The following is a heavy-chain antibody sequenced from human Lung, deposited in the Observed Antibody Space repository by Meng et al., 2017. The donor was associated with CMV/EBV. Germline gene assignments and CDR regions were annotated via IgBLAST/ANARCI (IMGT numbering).Heavy chain of an antibody. Sequence: VQLHESGPGLVKPSGTLSFTCAASGGSISRSNWWSCVRQPPGKGLEWIGEIYHSGSTNYNPSLKSRVTISVDKSKNQFSLKLSSVTAADTAVYYCASFPPPGKQWLVTDYWGQGTLVTVSS. J-gene: IGHJ4*02. CDR1: GGSISRSNW. D-gene: IGHD6-19*01. V-gene: IGHV4-4*02. CDR2: IYHSGST. CDR3: ASFPPPGKQWLVTDY.